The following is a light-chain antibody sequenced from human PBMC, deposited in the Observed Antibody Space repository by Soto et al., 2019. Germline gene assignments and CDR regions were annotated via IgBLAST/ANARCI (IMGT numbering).Light chain of an antibody. CDR3: SLYTSENTYV. CDR1: SSDVGAYNY. Sequence: QSVLTQPASVSGSPGQSITISCTGTSSDVGAYNYVSWFQQHPGKAPTLIISEVSNRPSGVSNRFSGSKSGNAASLTISGLQAEDEADYFCSLYTSENTYVFGTGTKVT. V-gene: IGLV2-14*01. CDR2: EVS. J-gene: IGLJ1*01.